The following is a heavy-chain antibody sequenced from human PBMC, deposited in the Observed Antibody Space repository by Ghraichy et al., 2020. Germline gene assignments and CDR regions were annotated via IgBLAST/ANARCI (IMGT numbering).Heavy chain of an antibody. D-gene: IGHD2-21*01. CDR3: ARHPYDFDS. V-gene: IGHV4-4*02. Sequence: GSLRLSCTVSGASVSSSNCWWSWVRQPPGKGLEWIGEVYDGGNNYNPSLRSRVTISKDMSRNQFSLKLSSVTAADTAVYYCARHPYDFDSWGQGTLVTVSS. CDR2: VYDGGN. J-gene: IGHJ4*02. CDR1: GASVSSSNCW.